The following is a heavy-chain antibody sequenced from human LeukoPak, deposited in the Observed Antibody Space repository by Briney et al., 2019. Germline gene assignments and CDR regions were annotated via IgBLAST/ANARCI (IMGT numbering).Heavy chain of an antibody. D-gene: IGHD2/OR15-2a*01. Sequence: GGSLRLSCAASGFTFSSFTMKWVRQAPGKGREWVASISSSSTHKDYIDSGKGRFTIARDNDNKSLYLQINRLRDEDTGVYYCASSFRVSLHHWGQGALLSVSS. J-gene: IGHJ5*02. V-gene: IGHV3-21*01. CDR3: ASSFRVSLHH. CDR2: ISSSSTHK. CDR1: GFTFSSFT.